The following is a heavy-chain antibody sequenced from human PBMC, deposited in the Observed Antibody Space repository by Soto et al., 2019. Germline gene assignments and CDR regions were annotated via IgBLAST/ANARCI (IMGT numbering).Heavy chain of an antibody. V-gene: IGHV3-7*01. CDR1: GFTFSNYW. CDR2: IKEDGRET. Sequence: EVQLVESGGGVVQPGGSLRLSCAASGFTFSNYWMSWVRQAPGKGLEWLANIKEDGRETNYVDSVKGRFTISRDNAKNSLYLQINSLRAEDTAVFYCARERPSGLVDLDYWGQGTLVTVSS. J-gene: IGHJ4*02. D-gene: IGHD3-9*01. CDR3: ARERPSGLVDLDY.